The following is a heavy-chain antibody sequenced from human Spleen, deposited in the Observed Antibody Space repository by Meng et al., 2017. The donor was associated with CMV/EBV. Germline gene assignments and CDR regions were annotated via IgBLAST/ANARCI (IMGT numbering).Heavy chain of an antibody. CDR1: EFTFNTYT. CDR3: ARGPVNPTGDRAYFDY. D-gene: IGHD7-27*01. Sequence: GESLKISCAASEFTFNTYTIDWVRQAPGKGLEGVAFISCDGNTQYYADSVKGRFTISRDKSRSTLYLQMNSLRAEDTAVYYCARGPVNPTGDRAYFDYWGQGTLVTVSS. V-gene: IGHV3-30-3*01. J-gene: IGHJ4*02. CDR2: ISCDGNTQ.